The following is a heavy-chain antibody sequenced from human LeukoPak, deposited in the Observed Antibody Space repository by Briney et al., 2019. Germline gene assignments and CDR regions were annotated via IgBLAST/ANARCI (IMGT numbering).Heavy chain of an antibody. CDR3: AKDREYDILTGYPGFDY. V-gene: IGHV3-9*01. J-gene: IGHJ4*02. CDR1: GFTFDEHA. Sequence: PGRSLRLSCAASGFTFDEHAMHWVRQAPGEGLEWGSGISWNSGSIGYADSVKGRFTISRDNAKNSLYLQMNSLRAEDTALYYCAKDREYDILTGYPGFDYWGQGTLVTVSS. CDR2: ISWNSGSI. D-gene: IGHD3-9*01.